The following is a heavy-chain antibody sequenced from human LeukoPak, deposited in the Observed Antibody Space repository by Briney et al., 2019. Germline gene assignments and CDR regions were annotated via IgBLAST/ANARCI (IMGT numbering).Heavy chain of an antibody. CDR3: ARQGSGYSPTYYYYMDV. Sequence: GESLKISCKGSEYSFTSYWIGWVRQMPGRGLEWMGIICPGDSDTRYSPSFQGQVTISADKSISTAYLQWSSLKASDTAMYYCARQGSGYSPTYYYYMDVWGKGTTVTISS. CDR2: ICPGDSDT. V-gene: IGHV5-51*01. D-gene: IGHD5-18*01. J-gene: IGHJ6*03. CDR1: EYSFTSYW.